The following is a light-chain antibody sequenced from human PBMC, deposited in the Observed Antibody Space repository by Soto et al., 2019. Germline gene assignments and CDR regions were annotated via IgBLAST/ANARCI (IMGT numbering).Light chain of an antibody. V-gene: IGKV1-27*01. CDR1: QGLSNK. Sequence: DMQMTQSPSSLSASVGDRVTITCRASQGLSNKLAWYQQKPGKAPKLLIFAASTLQSGVPSRFSGSGSGTDFTLTISSLQPEDVASYYCQQYDNLPYTFGQGTKLEIK. CDR2: AAS. CDR3: QQYDNLPYT. J-gene: IGKJ2*01.